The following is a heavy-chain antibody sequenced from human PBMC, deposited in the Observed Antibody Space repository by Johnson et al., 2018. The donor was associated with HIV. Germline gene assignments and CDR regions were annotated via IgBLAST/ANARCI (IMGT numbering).Heavy chain of an antibody. J-gene: IGHJ3*02. CDR1: AFTFSSYV. CDR3: ARDRPRYSGYVEYAFDI. D-gene: IGHD5-12*01. V-gene: IGHV3-30*03. Sequence: QVQLVESGGGVVQPGRSLRLSCGASAFTFSSYVMHLVRQAPGKGLEWVALISYDGSNKYYADSVKGRFTISRDNSKNTLYLQMNSLRAEDSGVYYCARDRPRYSGYVEYAFDIWGQGTMVTVSS. CDR2: ISYDGSNK.